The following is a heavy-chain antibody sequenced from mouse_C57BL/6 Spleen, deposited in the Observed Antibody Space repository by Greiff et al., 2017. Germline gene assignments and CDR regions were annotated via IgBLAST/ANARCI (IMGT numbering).Heavy chain of an antibody. D-gene: IGHD1-1*01. V-gene: IGHV1-82*01. CDR2: IYPGDGDT. J-gene: IGHJ1*03. Sequence: VQLQQSGPELVKPGASVKISCKASGYAFSSSWMNWVKQRPGKGLEWIGRIYPGDGDTNYNGKFKGKATLTADKSSSTAYMQLSSLTSEDSAVYFCAREDLIVITTVDWYFDVWGTGTTVTVSS. CDR3: AREDLIVITTVDWYFDV. CDR1: GYAFSSSW.